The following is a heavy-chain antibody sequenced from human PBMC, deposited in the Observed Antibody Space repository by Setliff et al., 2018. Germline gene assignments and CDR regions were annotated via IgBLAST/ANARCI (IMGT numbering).Heavy chain of an antibody. Sequence: SETLSLTCTVSGVSIRSYYWSWIRQPPGKGLEWIGYIFYSGSSNYNPSLQIRVSISVDTSKNQLSLKLDSLTAADTAVYFCARLPRTVTHFDYWGQGALVTVSS. D-gene: IGHD4-17*01. CDR3: ARLPRTVTHFDY. CDR1: GVSIRSYY. CDR2: IFYSGSS. J-gene: IGHJ4*02. V-gene: IGHV4-59*01.